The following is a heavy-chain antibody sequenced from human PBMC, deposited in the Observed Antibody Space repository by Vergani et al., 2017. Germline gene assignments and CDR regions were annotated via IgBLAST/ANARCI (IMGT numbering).Heavy chain of an antibody. Sequence: QVQLQESGPGLVKPSETLSLTCTVSGDSVISTDYHLGWIRQPPGKGLEWIGSMDYSGRTSYNPSLESRISISFETPKNQFSLRLTSVTAADTAVYYCASKRGACRAAYCHSYDFWGPGTLVGVSS. CDR3: ASKRGACRAAYCHSYDF. V-gene: IGHV4-39*01. D-gene: IGHD2-15*01. CDR2: MDYSGRT. J-gene: IGHJ4*02. CDR1: GDSVISTDYH.